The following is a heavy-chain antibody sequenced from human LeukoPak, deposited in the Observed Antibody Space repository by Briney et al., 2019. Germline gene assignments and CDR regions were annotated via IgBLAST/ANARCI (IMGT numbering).Heavy chain of an antibody. CDR1: GFTFSSYG. V-gene: IGHV3-33*01. D-gene: IGHD3-10*01. Sequence: PGRSLRLSCAASGFTFSSYGMHWVRQAPGKGLEWVAVIWYDGSNKYYADSVKGRFTISRDNSKNTLYLQMNSLKTEDTAVYYCTYLWFGEYNWGQGTLVTVSS. J-gene: IGHJ4*02. CDR2: IWYDGSNK. CDR3: TYLWFGEYN.